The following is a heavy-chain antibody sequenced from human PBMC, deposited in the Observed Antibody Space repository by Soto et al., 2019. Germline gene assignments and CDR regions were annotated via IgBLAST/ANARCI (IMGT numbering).Heavy chain of an antibody. J-gene: IGHJ3*01. V-gene: IGHV3-23*01. D-gene: IGHD6-19*01. Sequence: EVQLLESGGGLVQPGGSLGLSCAASGFTFGNYPMTWVRQAPGRGLEWVSTINAKGDFTHYADSVRGRFTISRDNSRNTLHVQMLRLRAVDTAVYFCEREGFSSGAAGGFDFWGQGTMVTVS. CDR3: EREGFSSGAAGGFDF. CDR2: INAKGDFT. CDR1: GFTFGNYP.